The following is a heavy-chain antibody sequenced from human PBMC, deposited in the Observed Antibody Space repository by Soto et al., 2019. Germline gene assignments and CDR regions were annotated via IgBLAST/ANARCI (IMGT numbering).Heavy chain of an antibody. CDR2: ISGSGGST. CDR3: AKAEVYDGDFDY. J-gene: IGHJ4*02. V-gene: IGHV3-23*01. D-gene: IGHD1-20*01. CDR1: GFTFSSYA. Sequence: EVQLLESGGGLVQPGGSLRLSCAASGFTFSSYAMSWVSQAPGKGLEWVSAISGSGGSTYYADSVKGRFTISRDNSKNTLYLQMHSLRAEDTAVYYCAKAEVYDGDFDYWGQGTLVTVSS.